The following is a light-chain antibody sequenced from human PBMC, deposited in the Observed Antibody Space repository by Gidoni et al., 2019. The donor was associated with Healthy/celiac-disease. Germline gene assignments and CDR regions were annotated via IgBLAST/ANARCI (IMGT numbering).Light chain of an antibody. J-gene: IGKJ5*01. Sequence: DIQLTQSPSFLSASVGDRVTITCRASQGISSYLAWYQQKPGKAPKLLIYAASTLQSGVPSRFGGSGSGTEFTLTISSLQPEDFATYYCQQLNSYPTTFGQGTRLEIK. CDR3: QQLNSYPTT. CDR2: AAS. V-gene: IGKV1-9*01. CDR1: QGISSY.